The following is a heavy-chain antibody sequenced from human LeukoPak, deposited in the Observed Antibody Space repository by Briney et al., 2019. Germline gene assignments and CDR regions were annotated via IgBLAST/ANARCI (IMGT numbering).Heavy chain of an antibody. CDR2: IYYSGST. CDR3: AGQITMIAHYFDY. CDR1: GGSISSGGYY. D-gene: IGHD3-22*01. Sequence: PSETLSLTCTVSGGSISSGGYYCTWIRQHPGKGLEWIGSIYYSGSTYYNPSLKSRVTISVDTSKNQFSLKLSSVTAADTAVYYCAGQITMIAHYFDYWGQGTLVTVSS. J-gene: IGHJ4*02. V-gene: IGHV4-39*01.